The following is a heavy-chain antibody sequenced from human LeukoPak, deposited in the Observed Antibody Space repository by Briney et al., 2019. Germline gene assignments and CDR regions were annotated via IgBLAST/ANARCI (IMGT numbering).Heavy chain of an antibody. D-gene: IGHD5-18*01. Sequence: QPGGSLRLSCAVSGFPFSSYAMSWVRQAPGKGLEWVSGISGSGDDTYYAASVKGRFTISRDNSKNTLYLQMNSLRAEDTAVYYCAKFHRGYSYGYYFDYWGQGTLVTVSS. CDR2: ISGSGDDT. CDR1: GFPFSSYA. CDR3: AKFHRGYSYGYYFDY. J-gene: IGHJ4*02. V-gene: IGHV3-23*01.